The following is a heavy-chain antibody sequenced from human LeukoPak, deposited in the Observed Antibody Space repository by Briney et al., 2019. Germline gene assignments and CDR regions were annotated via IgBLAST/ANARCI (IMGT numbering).Heavy chain of an antibody. V-gene: IGHV3-49*03. CDR1: GFTFGDYA. D-gene: IGHD3-22*01. CDR3: TGATYYYDSRVLGAFDI. J-gene: IGHJ3*02. CDR2: IRSKAYGGTT. Sequence: GGSLRLSCTASGFTFGDYAMSWFRQAPGQGLEWVGFIRSKAYGGTTEYAASVKGRFTISRDDSKSIAYLQMNSLKTEDTAVYYCTGATYYYDSRVLGAFDIWGQGTMVTVSS.